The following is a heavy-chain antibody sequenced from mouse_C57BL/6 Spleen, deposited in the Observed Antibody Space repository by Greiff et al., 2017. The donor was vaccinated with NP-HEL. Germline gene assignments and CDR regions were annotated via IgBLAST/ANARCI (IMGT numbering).Heavy chain of an antibody. J-gene: IGHJ3*01. V-gene: IGHV1-18*01. CDR1: GYTFTDYN. D-gene: IGHD2-1*01. Sequence: VHVKQSGPELVKPGASVKIPCKASGYTFTDYNMDWVKQSHGKSLEWIGDINPNNGGTIYNQKFKGKATLTVDKSSSTAYMELRSLTSEDTAVYYCARCPLGNSAWFAYWGQVTLVTVSA. CDR2: INPNNGGT. CDR3: ARCPLGNSAWFAY.